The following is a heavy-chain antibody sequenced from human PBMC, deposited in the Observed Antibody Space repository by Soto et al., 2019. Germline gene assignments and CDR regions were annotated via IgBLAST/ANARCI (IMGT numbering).Heavy chain of an antibody. CDR1: GFTVRRNY. D-gene: IGHD6-6*01. V-gene: IGHV3-66*01. CDR3: ARESRSLAARPAEPVY. Sequence: GGALRLSCAASGFTVRRNYMNWVRQAPGKGLEWVSVIYSGGSTYYADSVKGRFTISRDNSKNTLYLKLNSLRAEDTAVYYCARESRSLAARPAEPVYWGQGTLVTVSS. CDR2: IYSGGST. J-gene: IGHJ4*02.